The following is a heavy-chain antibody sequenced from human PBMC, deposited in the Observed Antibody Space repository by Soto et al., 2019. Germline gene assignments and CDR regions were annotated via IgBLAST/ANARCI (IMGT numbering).Heavy chain of an antibody. CDR1: GFTFTTYA. V-gene: IGHV3-23*01. CDR3: AKTMGDCSGGTCYGAYSMDV. D-gene: IGHD2-15*01. J-gene: IGHJ6*02. CDR2: VSASGGST. Sequence: EVQLLESGGGLVQPGASLRLSCAASGFTFTTYAMFWVRQAPGKGLEWVSGVSASGGSTYAADSVKGRFTISRDNSKNTXHXXMNSLRADDTAVYYCAKTMGDCSGGTCYGAYSMDVWGQGITVTVSS.